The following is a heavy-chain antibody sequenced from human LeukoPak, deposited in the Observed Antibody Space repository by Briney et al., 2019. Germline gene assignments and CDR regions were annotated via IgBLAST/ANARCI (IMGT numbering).Heavy chain of an antibody. CDR3: ARGGYSGYPPDY. Sequence: SETLSLTCAVYGGSFSGYYWSWIRQPPGKGLEWIGEINHSGSTNYNPSLKSRVTISVDTSKNQFSLKLSSVTVADTAVYYCARGGYSGYPPDYWGQGTLVTVSS. J-gene: IGHJ4*02. D-gene: IGHD5-12*01. V-gene: IGHV4-34*01. CDR2: INHSGST. CDR1: GGSFSGYY.